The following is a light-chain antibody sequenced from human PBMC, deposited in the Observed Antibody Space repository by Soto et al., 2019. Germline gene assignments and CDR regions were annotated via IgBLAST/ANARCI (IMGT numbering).Light chain of an antibody. J-gene: IGKJ3*01. CDR2: AAS. Sequence: DIQMTQSPSSLSASVGDRVTITCRASQSISSYLNWYQQKPGKAPKLLIYAASSLQSGVPSRFSGSGSGTDFTLPISSLQPEDFATYYCQQSYSTSTPGFTFGPGTKVDIQ. V-gene: IGKV1-39*01. CDR1: QSISSY. CDR3: QQSYSTSTPGFT.